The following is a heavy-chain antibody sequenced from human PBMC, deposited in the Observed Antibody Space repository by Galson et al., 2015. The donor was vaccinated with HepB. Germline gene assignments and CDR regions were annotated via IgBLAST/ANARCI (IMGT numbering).Heavy chain of an antibody. J-gene: IGHJ2*01. V-gene: IGHV3-30-3*01. CDR3: ATSPGSTSVYWYFDL. Sequence: SLRLSCAASGFTFSSYAMHWVRQAPGKGLEWVAVISYDGSNKYYADSVKGRFTISRDNAKNSLYLQMNSLRAEDAAVHYCATSPGSTSVYWYFDLWGRGTLVTVSS. CDR2: ISYDGSNK. D-gene: IGHD2-2*01. CDR1: GFTFSSYA.